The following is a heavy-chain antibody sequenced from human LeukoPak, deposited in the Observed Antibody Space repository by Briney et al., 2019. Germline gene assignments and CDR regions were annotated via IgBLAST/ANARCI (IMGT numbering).Heavy chain of an antibody. CDR3: ARDPAQRVTVDF. V-gene: IGHV1-46*01. D-gene: IGHD2-21*02. CDR1: GYTFTSYY. Sequence: ASVKVSCKASGYTFTSYYMHWVRQAPGQGLEWMGIINPSGGSTSYAQKFQGRVTMTRDMSTSTVYMELSSLRSEDTAVYYCARDPAQRVTVDFWGQGTLVTVSS. CDR2: INPSGGST. J-gene: IGHJ4*02.